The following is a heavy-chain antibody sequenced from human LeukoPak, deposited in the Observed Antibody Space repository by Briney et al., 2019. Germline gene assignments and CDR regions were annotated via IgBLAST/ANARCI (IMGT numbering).Heavy chain of an antibody. D-gene: IGHD3-10*01. CDR3: ARGLYYGSGRGPMDV. Sequence: ASVKVSCKASGYTFTTYDINWVRQAPGQRPEWMGWINGGSGNTLYSQKLQGRVTISRDTSASTAYMELSSLTSEDTAVYYCARGLYYGSGRGPMDVWGQGTTVTVSS. CDR2: INGGSGNT. V-gene: IGHV1-3*01. CDR1: GYTFTTYD. J-gene: IGHJ6*02.